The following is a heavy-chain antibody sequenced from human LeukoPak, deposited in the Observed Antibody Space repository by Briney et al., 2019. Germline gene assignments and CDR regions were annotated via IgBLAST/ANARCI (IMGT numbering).Heavy chain of an antibody. CDR2: ISVGGGTT. CDR1: GFTFSSYA. CDR3: ARESQRYFDY. J-gene: IGHJ4*02. V-gene: IGHV3-23*01. Sequence: PGGSLRFSCAASGFTFSSYAMSWVRQAPGKGLEWVSGISVGGGTTYYADSAKGRFAISRDKSKNTLYLQMNSLRAEDTAVYYCARESQRYFDYWGQGTLVTVSS.